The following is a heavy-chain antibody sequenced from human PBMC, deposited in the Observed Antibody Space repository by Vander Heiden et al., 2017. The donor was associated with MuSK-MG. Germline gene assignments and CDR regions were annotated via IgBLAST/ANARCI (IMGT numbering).Heavy chain of an antibody. V-gene: IGHV1-18*01. J-gene: IGHJ5*02. D-gene: IGHD3-3*01. CDR1: GYTFPSYG. CDR3: ARAYYDFWSGYPNWFDP. CDR2: VSAYNGNT. Sequence: QVQLVQSGAEVKKPGASVKVSCTASGYTFPSYGISWVRQAPGQGLEWMGWVSAYNGNTNYAQKLQGRVTMTTDTSTSTAYMELRSLRSDDTAVDYCARAYYDFWSGYPNWFDPWGQGTLVTVSS.